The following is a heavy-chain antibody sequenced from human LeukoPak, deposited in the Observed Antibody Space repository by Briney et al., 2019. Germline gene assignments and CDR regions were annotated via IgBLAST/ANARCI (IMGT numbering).Heavy chain of an antibody. CDR3: ARGRCSNTACYYAPGFDY. CDR2: INPNSGVT. V-gene: IGHV1-2*04. Sequence: ASVKVSCKASGYTFTAYYMHWVRQAPGQGLEWMGWINPNSGVTNYAQRFQGWVTMTADTSVGTVYMGLGRLRSDDTAIYYCARGRCSNTACYYAPGFDYWGQGTLVTVSS. J-gene: IGHJ4*02. CDR1: GYTFTAYY. D-gene: IGHD2-2*01.